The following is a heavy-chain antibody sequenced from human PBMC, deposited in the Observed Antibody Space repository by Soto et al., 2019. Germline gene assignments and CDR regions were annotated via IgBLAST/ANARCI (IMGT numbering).Heavy chain of an antibody. CDR2: IYYSGST. CDR1: GGSINSSSYY. V-gene: IGHV4-39*01. Sequence: SETLSLTCTVSGGSINSSSYYWGWIRQPPGKGLEWIGSIYYSGSTYYNPSLKSRVTISVDTSKNQFSLKLSSVTAADTAVYYCARHQSSVTNFDYWGQGTLVTVSS. CDR3: ARHQSSVTNFDY. J-gene: IGHJ4*02. D-gene: IGHD4-4*01.